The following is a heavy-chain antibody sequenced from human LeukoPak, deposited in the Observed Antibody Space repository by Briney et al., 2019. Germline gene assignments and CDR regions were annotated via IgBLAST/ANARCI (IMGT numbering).Heavy chain of an antibody. Sequence: GGSLRLSCAASGFTFSSYWMHWVRQAPGKGLVWVSRINSDGSSTSYADSVNGRFTRFKVNAKNTLYLQMNSLRAEDTAVYYCAREGFEAYYYMDVWGKGTTVTVSS. CDR3: AREGFEAYYYMDV. J-gene: IGHJ6*03. V-gene: IGHV3-74*01. CDR1: GFTFSSYW. CDR2: INSDGSST.